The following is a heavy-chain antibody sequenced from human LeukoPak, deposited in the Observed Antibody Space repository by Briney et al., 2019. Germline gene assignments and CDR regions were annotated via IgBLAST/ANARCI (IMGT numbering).Heavy chain of an antibody. V-gene: IGHV1-3*01. D-gene: IGHD3-3*01. Sequence: ASVKVSCKASGYTFTSYAMHWVRQAPGQRLQWMGWINAGNGNTKYSQKFQGRVTITRDTSASTAYMELSSLRSEDTAVYYCASNSDYDFWSGYYNWGQGTLVTVSS. J-gene: IGHJ4*02. CDR2: INAGNGNT. CDR3: ASNSDYDFWSGYYN. CDR1: GYTFTSYA.